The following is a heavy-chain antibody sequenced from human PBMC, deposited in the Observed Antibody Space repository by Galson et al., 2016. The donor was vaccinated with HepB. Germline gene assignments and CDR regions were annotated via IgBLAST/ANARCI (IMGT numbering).Heavy chain of an antibody. V-gene: IGHV3-23*01. CDR1: GFTFSSYG. J-gene: IGHJ2*01. Sequence: SLRLSCAASGFTFSSYGMSWVRQAPGKGLEWVSGISGSGHSTYYHADSVKGRFNVTRDNSKKRLYLLINNLTAEDTAVYYCAKDPGSDWYFDLWGRGTLVTVSS. CDR3: AKDPGSDWYFDL. CDR2: ISGSGHST.